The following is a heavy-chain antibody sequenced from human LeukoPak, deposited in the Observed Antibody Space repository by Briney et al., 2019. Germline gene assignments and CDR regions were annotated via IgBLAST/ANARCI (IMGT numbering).Heavy chain of an antibody. J-gene: IGHJ3*02. D-gene: IGHD3-9*01. CDR1: GDSVSSNSAA. Sequence: SQTLSLTCAISGDSVSSNSAAWNWIRQSPSRGLEWLGRTYYRSRWYNDYAVSVKSRITIKPDTSKNQFSLQLNSVTPEDTAAYYCARGTDYDILTGYYFSGGDAFAIWGQGTTVTVSS. CDR2: TYYRSRWYN. CDR3: ARGTDYDILTGYYFSGGDAFAI. V-gene: IGHV6-1*01.